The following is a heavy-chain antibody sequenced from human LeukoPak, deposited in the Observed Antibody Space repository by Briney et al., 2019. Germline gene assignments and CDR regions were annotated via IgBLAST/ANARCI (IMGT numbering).Heavy chain of an antibody. J-gene: IGHJ5*02. V-gene: IGHV3-74*01. CDR1: GFTFSSYW. CDR2: INTDGSST. CDR3: AREEAGAWFDP. D-gene: IGHD6-19*01. Sequence: PGGSLRLSCAASGFTFSSYWMHWVRQAPGKGLVWVSRINTDGSSTSYADSVKGRFTISRDNAKNTLYLQMNSLRAEDTAVYYCAREEAGAWFDPWGQGTLVTVSS.